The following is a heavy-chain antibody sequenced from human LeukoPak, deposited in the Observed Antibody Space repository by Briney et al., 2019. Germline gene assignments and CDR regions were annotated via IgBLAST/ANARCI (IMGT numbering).Heavy chain of an antibody. CDR3: AKPGSSRGIAGRRPTKYYFDY. Sequence: GGSLRLSCTVSGFTVSSNSMSWVRQAPGKGLEWVSFIYSDNTHYSDSVKGRFTISRDNSKNTLYLQMNSLRAEDTAVYYCAKPGSSRGIAGRRPTKYYFDYWGQGTLVTVSS. V-gene: IGHV3-53*01. CDR2: IYSDNT. CDR1: GFTVSSNS. D-gene: IGHD6-6*01. J-gene: IGHJ4*02.